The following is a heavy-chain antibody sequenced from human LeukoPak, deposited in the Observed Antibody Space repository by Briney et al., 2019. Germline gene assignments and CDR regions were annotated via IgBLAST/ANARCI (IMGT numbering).Heavy chain of an antibody. CDR1: GFIFSTYG. CDR3: ASSTVTTRGVGDFDL. V-gene: IGHV3-33*01. J-gene: IGHJ3*01. Sequence: PGTSLTLSCAASGFIFSTYGMNWVRQAPGKGLEWVAIIWYDGSNEYYADSVRGRFSISRDNSKSTVYLEMNSLRADDTATYYCASSTVTTRGVGDFDLWGHGTRVTVSS. D-gene: IGHD4-17*01. CDR2: IWYDGSNE.